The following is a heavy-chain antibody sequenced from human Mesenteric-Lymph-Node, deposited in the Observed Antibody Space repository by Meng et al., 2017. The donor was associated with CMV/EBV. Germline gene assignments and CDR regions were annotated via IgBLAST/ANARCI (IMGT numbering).Heavy chain of an antibody. CDR1: YTFTSYE. D-gene: IGHD2-2*01. Sequence: YTFTSYEINWVRQATGQGLEWMGWMNPNSGNTGYAQKFQGRVTMTRNTSISTAYMELSSLRSEDTAVYYCAREGGYCSSTSCYWFDPWGQGTLVTVSS. CDR2: MNPNSGNT. J-gene: IGHJ5*02. CDR3: AREGGYCSSTSCYWFDP. V-gene: IGHV1-8*01.